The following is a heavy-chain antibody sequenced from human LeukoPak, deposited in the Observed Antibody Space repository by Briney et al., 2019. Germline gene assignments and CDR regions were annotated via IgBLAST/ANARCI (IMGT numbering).Heavy chain of an antibody. V-gene: IGHV3-11*01. CDR1: GFTFSDYY. D-gene: IGHD3-22*01. CDR3: ARDHHHRNSGYYEILDY. CDR2: SNPSGSFM. Sequence: SGGSLRLSCTASGFTFSDYYMGWIRQAPGKGLEWISYSNPSGSFMHYADSVKGRFTISRDNANNLLYLQMINLRAEDTAVYYCARDHHHRNSGYYEILDYRGQGTLVTVSS. J-gene: IGHJ4*02.